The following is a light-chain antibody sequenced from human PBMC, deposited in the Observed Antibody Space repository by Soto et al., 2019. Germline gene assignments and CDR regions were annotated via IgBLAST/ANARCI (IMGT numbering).Light chain of an antibody. Sequence: QSALTQPASVSGSPGRSVTISCTGSSSDVGDFKYVSWYQHLPGRAPKLIIYDVTNRPSGISYRFSASKSGRTASLTISGLQAEDEADYYCSSYSSSSTHVVFGGGTKLTVL. V-gene: IGLV2-14*03. CDR2: DVT. CDR1: SSDVGDFKY. CDR3: SSYSSSSTHVV. J-gene: IGLJ2*01.